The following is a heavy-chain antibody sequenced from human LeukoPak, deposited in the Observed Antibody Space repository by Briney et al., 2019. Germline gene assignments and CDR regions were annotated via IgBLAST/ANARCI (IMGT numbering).Heavy chain of an antibody. D-gene: IGHD5-12*01. CDR3: ARGREYIGYDRY. CDR1: GGSIRSSYYY. CDR2: IYDSGST. Sequence: SETLSLTCTVSGGSIRSSYYYWGWIRQPPGKGLEWIGSIYDSGSTYYNPSLKSRVTISVDTSKNQFSLKLNSVTAADTAVYYCARGREYIGYDRYWGQGTLVTVSS. V-gene: IGHV4-39*01. J-gene: IGHJ4*02.